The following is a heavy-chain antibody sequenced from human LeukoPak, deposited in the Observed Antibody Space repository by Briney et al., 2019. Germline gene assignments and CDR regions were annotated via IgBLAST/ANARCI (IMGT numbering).Heavy chain of an antibody. CDR3: TTGGYYLKMPDY. J-gene: IGHJ4*02. V-gene: IGHV3-15*01. Sequence: GGSLRLSCAASGFTFSNAWMTWVRQAPGKGLEWVGRIKSKTDGGTTDYAAPVKGRFTISRDDSKNALYLQMNSLKTEDTAVYYCTTGGYYLKMPDYWGQGTLVTVSS. CDR1: GFTFSNAW. D-gene: IGHD3-22*01. CDR2: IKSKTDGGTT.